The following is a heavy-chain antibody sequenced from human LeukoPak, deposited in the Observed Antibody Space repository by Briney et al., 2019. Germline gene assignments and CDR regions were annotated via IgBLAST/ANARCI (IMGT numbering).Heavy chain of an antibody. V-gene: IGHV3-30*04. J-gene: IGHJ4*02. CDR2: IAHDETNR. Sequence: PGLSLTLSCATSGFTFGNYAMHWVRQAPGKGLEWAAVIAHDETNRFYADSVRGRFTISRDNSMNTLYLRMDSLRPEDTAVYFCARDLTPGAPDYFDSWGQGTLVTVSS. CDR3: ARDLTPGAPDYFDS. D-gene: IGHD2-2*01. CDR1: GFTFGNYA.